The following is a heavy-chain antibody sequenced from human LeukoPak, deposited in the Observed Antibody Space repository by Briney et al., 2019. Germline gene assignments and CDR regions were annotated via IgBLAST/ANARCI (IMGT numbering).Heavy chain of an antibody. D-gene: IGHD1/OR15-1a*01. V-gene: IGHV3-30*14. J-gene: IGHJ6*02. CDR1: GFTFSNYA. Sequence: PGGSLRLSCVASGFTFSNYAMHWVRQAPGKGLEWVAVISYDGYNKYYAESVKGRFTISRDNSKNTLYLQMNSLRADDTAVYYCAREAVMPVAPVKIGTSDRPLYEYYGLDVWGQGTTVTVS. CDR2: ISYDGYNK. CDR3: AREAVMPVAPVKIGTSDRPLYEYYGLDV.